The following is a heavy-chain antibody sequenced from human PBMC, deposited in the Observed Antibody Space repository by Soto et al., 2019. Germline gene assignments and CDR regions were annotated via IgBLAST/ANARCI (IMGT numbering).Heavy chain of an antibody. D-gene: IGHD6-13*01. CDR1: GYAFTSYG. CDR3: AREWYSRSWPYAFDI. CDR2: ISAYNGNT. Sequence: ASVKVSCKASGYAFTSYGISWVRQAPGQGLEWMGWISAYNGNTNYAQKLQGRVTMTTDTSTSTAYMELRSLRSDDTAVYYCAREWYSRSWPYAFDIWGQGTMVTVAS. J-gene: IGHJ3*02. V-gene: IGHV1-18*01.